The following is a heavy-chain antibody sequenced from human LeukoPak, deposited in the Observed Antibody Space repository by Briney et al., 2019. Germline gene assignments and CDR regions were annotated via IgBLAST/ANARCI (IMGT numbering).Heavy chain of an antibody. J-gene: IGHJ6*02. Sequence: GGSLRLSCAASGFTFSSYAMHWVRQAPGKGLERVAVISYDGSNKYYADSVKGRFTISRDNSKNTLYLQMNSLRAEDTAVYYCARVPFYYGMDVWGQGTTVTVSS. CDR2: ISYDGSNK. CDR3: ARVPFYYGMDV. CDR1: GFTFSSYA. V-gene: IGHV3-30*04.